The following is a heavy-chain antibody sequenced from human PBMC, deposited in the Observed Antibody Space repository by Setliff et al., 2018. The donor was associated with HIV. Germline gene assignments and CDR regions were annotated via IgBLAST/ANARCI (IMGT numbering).Heavy chain of an antibody. Sequence: GGSLRLSCAGSGFTFRSYEMNWVRQAPGKGLEWVSYIRSSGNIIYYADSVKGRFTISSDNAKNSLYLQMNSLRAEDTAVYYCASHPSVYAPPFDYWGQGTLVTVSS. CDR2: IRSSGNII. CDR3: ASHPSVYAPPFDY. V-gene: IGHV3-48*03. D-gene: IGHD2-8*01. CDR1: GFTFRSYE. J-gene: IGHJ4*02.